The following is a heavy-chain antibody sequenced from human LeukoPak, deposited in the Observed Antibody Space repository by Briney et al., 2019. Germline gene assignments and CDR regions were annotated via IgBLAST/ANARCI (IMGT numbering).Heavy chain of an antibody. D-gene: IGHD2-2*02. CDR3: ARVATEVVGVPGAIGFGWLRRDYYYMDV. V-gene: IGHV1-46*01. CDR1: GYTFTSYY. J-gene: IGHJ6*03. Sequence: ASVKVSCKASGYTFTSYYMHWVRQAPGEGLEWMGIINPSGGSTSYAQKFQGRVTMTRDMSTSTVYMELSSLRSEDTAVYYCARVATEVVGVPGAIGFGWLRRDYYYMDVWGKGTTVTVSS. CDR2: INPSGGST.